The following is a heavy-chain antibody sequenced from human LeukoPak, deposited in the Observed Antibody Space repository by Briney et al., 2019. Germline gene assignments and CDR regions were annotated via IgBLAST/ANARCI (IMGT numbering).Heavy chain of an antibody. J-gene: IGHJ4*02. CDR3: ARMSIAVAGTQRPFDY. V-gene: IGHV3-7*01. CDR1: GFIFSAYW. CDR2: INEDGGEE. Sequence: PGGSLRLSCVGSGFIFSAYWMAWVRQAPGKGPEWVANINEDGGEERYVDSVRGRFTISRDNTKNSLSLQMNSLRDEDTAVYYCARMSIAVAGTQRPFDYWGQGTLVTVSS. D-gene: IGHD6-19*01.